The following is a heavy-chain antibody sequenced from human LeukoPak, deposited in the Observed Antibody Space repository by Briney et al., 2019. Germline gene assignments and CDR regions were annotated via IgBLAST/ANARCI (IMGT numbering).Heavy chain of an antibody. V-gene: IGHV1-2*02. J-gene: IGHJ4*02. D-gene: IGHD2-2*03. CDR3: ARMDIVVVPAAHRDY. CDR2: INPNSGGT. CDR1: GYTFTGYY. Sequence: ASVKVSCKASGYTFTGYYMHWLRQAPGQGLEWMGWINPNSGGTNYAQKFQGRVTMTRDTSISTAYMELSRLRSDDTAVYYCARMDIVVVPAAHRDYWGQGTLVTVSS.